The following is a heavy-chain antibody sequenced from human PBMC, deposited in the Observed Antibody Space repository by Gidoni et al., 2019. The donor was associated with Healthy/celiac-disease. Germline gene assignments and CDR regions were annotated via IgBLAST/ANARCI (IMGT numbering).Heavy chain of an antibody. CDR3: AKVDSSGYYGRDY. J-gene: IGHJ4*02. Sequence: EVQLLESGGGLVQPGGSLSLSCAASGFTFSSYVMSWVRQAPGKGLEWVSAISGSGGSTYYADSVKGRFTISRDNSKNTLYLQMNSLRAEDTAVYYCAKVDSSGYYGRDYWGQGTLVTVSS. CDR2: ISGSGGST. D-gene: IGHD3-22*01. V-gene: IGHV3-23*01. CDR1: GFTFSSYV.